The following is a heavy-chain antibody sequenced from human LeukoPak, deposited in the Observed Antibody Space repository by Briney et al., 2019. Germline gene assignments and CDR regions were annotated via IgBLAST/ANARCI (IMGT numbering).Heavy chain of an antibody. V-gene: IGHV1-18*01. D-gene: IGHD3-22*01. CDR2: ISAYNGNT. CDR1: GYTFSSYG. Sequence: ASVKVSCKASGYTFSSYGISWVRQAPGQALEWMGWISAYNGNTHYAQKLQGRVTMTTDTSTSTVYTELRSLRSDDTAVYYCARGSSPRRNYDSWGDYSYYFDYWGQGTLVTVSS. J-gene: IGHJ4*02. CDR3: ARGSSPRRNYDSWGDYSYYFDY.